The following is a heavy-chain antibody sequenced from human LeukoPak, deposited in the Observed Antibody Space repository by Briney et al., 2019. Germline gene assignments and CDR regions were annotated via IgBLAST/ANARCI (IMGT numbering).Heavy chain of an antibody. D-gene: IGHD7-27*01. CDR1: AYSSSSGYH. Sequence: PSETLSLTCTVSAYSSSSGYHWGWIRQPPGKGLEWIGYIYYTGTSYNPSLKSRVTISADTSKNQFSLKLISVTAADTAVYYCASRKLGNDYWGQGTLVTVSS. CDR3: ASRKLGNDY. CDR2: IYYTGT. V-gene: IGHV4-61*01. J-gene: IGHJ4*02.